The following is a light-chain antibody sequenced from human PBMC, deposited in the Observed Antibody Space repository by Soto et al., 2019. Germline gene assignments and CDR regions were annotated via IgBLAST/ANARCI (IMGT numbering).Light chain of an antibody. J-gene: IGLJ1*01. V-gene: IGLV2-11*01. Sequence: QSALTQPRSVSGSPGQSVTISCTGTSSDVGGYNFVSWYQQHPGKAPKLVIYDVNKRPSGVPDRFSGSKSGNTASLTISGLQAEDEADYYCCSNAGSYTYVFGTGTKLTVL. CDR1: SSDVGGYNF. CDR2: DVN. CDR3: CSNAGSYTYV.